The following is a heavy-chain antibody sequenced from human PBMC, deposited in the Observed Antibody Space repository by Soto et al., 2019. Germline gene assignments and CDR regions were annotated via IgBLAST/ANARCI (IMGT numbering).Heavy chain of an antibody. J-gene: IGHJ4*02. D-gene: IGHD3-3*01. CDR2: IYWDADK. V-gene: IGHV2-5*02. Sequence: QITLNESGPTVVRPTETLTLTCRFSGFSLTTSGVGVGWIRQSPGKAPEWLALIYWDADKRYSASLKSRLTITKDNSKNQVVLTVSDLDPTDTATYYCAHRVLRTVFGLVTTTAIYFDFWGQGTPVAVSS. CDR1: GFSLTTSGVG. CDR3: AHRVLRTVFGLVTTTAIYFDF.